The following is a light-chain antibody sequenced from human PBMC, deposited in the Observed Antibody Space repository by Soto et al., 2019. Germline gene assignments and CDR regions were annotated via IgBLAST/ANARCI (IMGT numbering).Light chain of an antibody. CDR1: QSISSW. Sequence: DIQMTQSPSTLSASVGDRVTITCRASQSISSWLAWYQQKPGKAPKGLIYKASTLESGAPSRFSGSGSGTEFTLTISSLQPDDFATYYCQQYNRNTWSFGPGTKVDIK. CDR2: KAS. CDR3: QQYNRNTWS. V-gene: IGKV1-5*03. J-gene: IGKJ1*01.